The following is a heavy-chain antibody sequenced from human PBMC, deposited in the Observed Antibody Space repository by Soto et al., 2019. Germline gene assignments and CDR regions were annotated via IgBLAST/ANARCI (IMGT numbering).Heavy chain of an antibody. CDR3: AHSRTGDGLDY. Sequence: QITLKESGPTLVKPTQTLKLTCTFSGFSLSTSGVGVGWIRQPPGKALEWLALIYWDGDERYSPSLRNRVTITKDTSKNQVVLTMTNIDPVDTATYYCAHSRTGDGLDYWGQGTLVTVSS. CDR1: GFSLSTSGVG. V-gene: IGHV2-5*02. D-gene: IGHD7-27*01. J-gene: IGHJ4*02. CDR2: IYWDGDE.